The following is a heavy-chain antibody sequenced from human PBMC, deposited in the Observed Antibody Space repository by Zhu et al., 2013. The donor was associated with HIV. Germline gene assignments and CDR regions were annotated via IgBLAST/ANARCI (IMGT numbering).Heavy chain of an antibody. CDR2: IIPIFGTA. D-gene: IGHD1-1*01. V-gene: IGHV1-69*06. J-gene: IGHJ3*02. Sequence: QVQLVQSGAEVKKPGSSVKVSCKASGGTFSSYAISWVRQAPGQGLEWMGGIIPIFGTANYAQKFQGRVTITADKSTSTAYMELSSLRSEDTAVYYCALRGSPGRYNWNDSAGYYAFDIWGQGTMVTVSS. CDR1: GGTFSSYA. CDR3: ALRGSPGRYNWNDSAGYYAFDI.